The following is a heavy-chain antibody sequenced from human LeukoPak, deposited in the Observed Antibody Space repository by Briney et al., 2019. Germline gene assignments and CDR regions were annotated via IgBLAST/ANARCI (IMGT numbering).Heavy chain of an antibody. CDR1: GFTFSSYG. D-gene: IGHD3-10*01. CDR3: ASSGWFGELLTFDY. J-gene: IGHJ4*02. Sequence: PGGSLRLSCAASGFTFSSYGMHWVRQAPGKGLEWVAVIWYDGSNKYYADSVKGRFTISRDNSKNTLYLQMNSLRAEDTAVYYCASSGWFGELLTFDYWGQGTLVTVYS. CDR2: IWYDGSNK. V-gene: IGHV3-33*01.